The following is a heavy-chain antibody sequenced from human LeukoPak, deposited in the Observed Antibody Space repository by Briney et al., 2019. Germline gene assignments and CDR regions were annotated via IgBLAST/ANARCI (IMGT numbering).Heavy chain of an antibody. CDR1: GGSISSGGYY. CDR2: IYYSGST. D-gene: IGHD6-19*01. CDR3: ARDLVGGWYEEPSDY. J-gene: IGHJ4*02. V-gene: IGHV4-31*03. Sequence: PSETLSLTCTVSGGSISSGGYYWSWIRQHPGKGLEWIAYIYYSGSTYYNPSLKSRVTISVDTSKNQFSLKLSSVTAADTAVYYCARDLVGGWYEEPSDYWGQGTLVTVSS.